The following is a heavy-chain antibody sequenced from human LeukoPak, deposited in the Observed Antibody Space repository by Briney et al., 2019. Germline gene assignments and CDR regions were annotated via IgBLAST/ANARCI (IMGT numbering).Heavy chain of an antibody. D-gene: IGHD2-15*01. V-gene: IGHV4-34*01. CDR2: INHSGST. CDR3: ARMGGFCSGSTCYSPYSYHVDV. J-gene: IGHJ6*03. CDR1: GGSFSGYY. Sequence: PSETLSLTCAVYGGSFSGYYWSWIRQPPGKGLEWIGEINHSGSTNYNPSLKSRVTISVDTSKNQFSLKLSSVTAADTAVYYCARMGGFCSGSTCYSPYSYHVDVWGKGTTVTVSS.